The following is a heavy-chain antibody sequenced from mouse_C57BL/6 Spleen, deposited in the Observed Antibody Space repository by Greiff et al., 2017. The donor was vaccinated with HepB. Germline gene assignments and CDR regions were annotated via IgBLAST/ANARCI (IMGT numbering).Heavy chain of an antibody. V-gene: IGHV5-17*01. J-gene: IGHJ2*01. CDR2: ISSGSSTI. CDR3: ARQNHFGY. Sequence: EVKVVESGGGLVKPGGSLKLSCAASGFTFSDYGMHWVRQAPEKGLEWVAYISSGSSTIYYADTVKGRFTISRDNAKNTLFLQMTSLRSEDTAMYYCARQNHFGYWGQGTTLTVSS. CDR1: GFTFSDYG.